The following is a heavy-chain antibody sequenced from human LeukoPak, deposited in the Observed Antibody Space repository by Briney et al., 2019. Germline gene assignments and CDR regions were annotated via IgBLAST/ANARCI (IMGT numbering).Heavy chain of an antibody. CDR3: AKVGAAGNLDY. CDR1: GFTFSNYA. V-gene: IGHV3-23*01. Sequence: PGGSLRLSCAASGFTFSNYAMNWVRQAPGKGPESVSLISTSASNTYYADSVKGRFTISRDNSKSTLYLQMNSLRAEDTAVYYCAKVGAAGNLDYWGQGTLVTVSS. CDR2: ISTSASNT. J-gene: IGHJ4*02. D-gene: IGHD6-13*01.